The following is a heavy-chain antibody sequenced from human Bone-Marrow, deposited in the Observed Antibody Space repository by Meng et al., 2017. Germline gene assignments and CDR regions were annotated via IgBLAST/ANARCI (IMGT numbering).Heavy chain of an antibody. CDR3: AASSGWYRIDS. CDR2: FHHSGTT. Sequence: QVQLQRPGPGLVQPPGTLSLTCGVSGASVSSGYWWTWVRQPPGKGLEWIGEFHHSGTTNYNPSLRSRVTISVDTSKNQFSLRLTSVTAADTAVYYCAASSGWYRIDSWGQGTLVTVSS. J-gene: IGHJ4*02. V-gene: IGHV4-4*03. D-gene: IGHD6-19*01. CDR1: GASVSSGYW.